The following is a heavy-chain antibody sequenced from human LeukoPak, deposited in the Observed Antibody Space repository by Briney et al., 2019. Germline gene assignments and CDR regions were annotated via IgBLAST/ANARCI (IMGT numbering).Heavy chain of an antibody. CDR2: INHSGST. CDR3: ASPGYGSGSPFDY. V-gene: IGHV4-34*01. J-gene: IGHJ4*02. Sequence: SETLSLTCAVYGGSFSGYYWSWIRQPPGKGLEWIGEINHSGSTNYNPSLKSRVTISVDTSKNQFSLKLSSVTAADTAVYYCASPGYGSGSPFDYRGQGTLVTVSS. D-gene: IGHD3-10*01. CDR1: GGSFSGYY.